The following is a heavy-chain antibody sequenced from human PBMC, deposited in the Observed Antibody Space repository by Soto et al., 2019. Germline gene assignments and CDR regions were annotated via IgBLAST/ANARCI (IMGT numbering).Heavy chain of an antibody. V-gene: IGHV4-59*08. CDR2: IYSIGST. CDR1: GGSISGYY. D-gene: IGHD6-19*01. CDR3: ARHVNLPLAGTGFDS. J-gene: IGHJ4*02. Sequence: PSETLSRTCTVSGGSISGYYWRWLRQPPGKGLEWIGYIYSIGSTNYTPSLRSRVTMSIDTSQEQFSLKLSSVTATDTAVYYCARHVNLPLAGTGFDSWGQGTLVTVSS.